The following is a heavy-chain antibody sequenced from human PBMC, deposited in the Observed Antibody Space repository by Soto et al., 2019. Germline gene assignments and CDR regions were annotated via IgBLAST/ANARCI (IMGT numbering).Heavy chain of an antibody. CDR2: ISGSVGST. J-gene: IGHJ4*02. V-gene: IGHV3-23*01. D-gene: IGHD3-10*01. CDR1: GFTFSSYA. CDR3: AKENGGSSMTMVRGVIEY. Sequence: VGSLRLSCSASGFTFSSYAMSWVRQAPGKGLDWVSAISGSVGSTYYAGSVNVRFTISRDNSKNTLYLLMNSLRAEDTAVYYCAKENGGSSMTMVRGVIEYWGQGTLVTVYS.